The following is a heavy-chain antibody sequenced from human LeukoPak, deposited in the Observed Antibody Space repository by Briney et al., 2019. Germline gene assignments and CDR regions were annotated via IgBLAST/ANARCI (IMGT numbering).Heavy chain of an antibody. CDR1: GFTVSSNY. V-gene: IGHV3-53*01. J-gene: IGHJ3*02. Sequence: GGSLRLSCAASGFTVSSNYMSWVRQAPGKGLEWVSVIYSGGSTYYADSVKGRFTISRDKSKNTLYLQMNSLRAEDTAVYYCARVTGSSSYDAFDIWGQGTMVTVSS. CDR2: IYSGGST. D-gene: IGHD3-22*01. CDR3: ARVTGSSSYDAFDI.